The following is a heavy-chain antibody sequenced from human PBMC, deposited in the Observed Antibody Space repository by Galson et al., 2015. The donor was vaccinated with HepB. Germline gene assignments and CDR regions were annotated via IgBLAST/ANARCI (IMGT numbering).Heavy chain of an antibody. D-gene: IGHD3-3*01. V-gene: IGHV1-69*13. CDR3: ARANYDFWSGYYTDFGY. J-gene: IGHJ4*02. CDR1: GGTFSSYA. Sequence: SVKVSCKASGGTFSSYAISWVRQAPGRGLEWMGGIIPIFGTANYAQKFQGRVTITADESTSTAYMELSSLRSEDTAVYYCARANYDFWSGYYTDFGYWGQGTLVTVSS. CDR2: IIPIFGTA.